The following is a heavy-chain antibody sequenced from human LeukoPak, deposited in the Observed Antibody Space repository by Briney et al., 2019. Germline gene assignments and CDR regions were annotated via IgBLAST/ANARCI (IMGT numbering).Heavy chain of an antibody. V-gene: IGHV3-30*02. CDR3: AKGLNYDFWSGLSGL. CDR1: GFTFSSYG. CDR2: IRYDGSNK. J-gene: IGHJ2*01. D-gene: IGHD3-3*01. Sequence: GGSLRLSCAASGFTFSSYGMHWVRQTPGKGLEWVAFIRYDGSNKYYADSVKGRFTISRDNSKNTLYLQMNSLRAEDTAVYYCAKGLNYDFWSGLSGLWGRGTLVTVSS.